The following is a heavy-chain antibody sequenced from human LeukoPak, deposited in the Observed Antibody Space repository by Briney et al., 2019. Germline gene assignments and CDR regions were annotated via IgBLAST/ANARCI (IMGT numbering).Heavy chain of an antibody. CDR3: ARTGASGPLVDY. V-gene: IGHV3-23*01. Sequence: GGSLRLSCAASGFTFSSYGMSWVRQAPGKGLEWVPAISGSGDSTYYADSVKGRFTFSRDNSKNTLYLQMNSLRAEDTAVYYCARTGASGPLVDYWGQGTLVTVSS. CDR1: GFTFSSYG. CDR2: ISGSGDST. J-gene: IGHJ4*02. D-gene: IGHD1-14*01.